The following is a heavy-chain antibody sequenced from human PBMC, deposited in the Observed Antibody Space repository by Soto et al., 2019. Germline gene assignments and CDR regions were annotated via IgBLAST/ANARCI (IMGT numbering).Heavy chain of an antibody. J-gene: IGHJ4*02. CDR1: GFTFSSYS. V-gene: IGHV3-48*02. D-gene: IGHD3-22*01. CDR2: ISSSSSTI. Sequence: GGSLRLSCAASGFTFSSYSMNWVRQAAGKGLEWVSYISSSSSTIYYADSVKGRFTISRDNAKNSLYLQMNGLRDEDTAVYYCARDSRNYYDSSGPGDYWGQGTLVTVSS. CDR3: ARDSRNYYDSSGPGDY.